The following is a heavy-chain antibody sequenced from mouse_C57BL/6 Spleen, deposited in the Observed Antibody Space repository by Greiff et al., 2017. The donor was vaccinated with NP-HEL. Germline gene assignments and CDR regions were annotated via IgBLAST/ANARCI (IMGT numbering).Heavy chain of an antibody. Sequence: QVQLKQPGAELVKPGASVKLSCKASGYTFTSYWMQWVKQRPGQGLEWIGEIDPSDSYTNYNQKFKGKATLTVDTSSSTAYMQLSSLTSEDSAVYYCARTGTAQATRGAMDYWGQGTSVTVSS. CDR3: ARTGTAQATRGAMDY. V-gene: IGHV1-50*01. CDR2: IDPSDSYT. CDR1: GYTFTSYW. D-gene: IGHD3-2*02. J-gene: IGHJ4*01.